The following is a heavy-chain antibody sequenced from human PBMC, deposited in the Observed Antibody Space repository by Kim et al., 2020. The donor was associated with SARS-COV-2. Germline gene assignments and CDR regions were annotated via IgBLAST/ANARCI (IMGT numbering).Heavy chain of an antibody. Sequence: GGSLRLSCTASGFTFNNHGIHWVRQAPGKGLEWLGVISYDGGNEYYGDSVRGRFTISRDNSKNTLYLQMNTLRPEDTAVYYCAKETHPWRSQNWYFDLWGRGTLVTVSS. CDR3: AKETHPWRSQNWYFDL. CDR2: ISYDGGNE. V-gene: IGHV3-30*18. J-gene: IGHJ2*01. D-gene: IGHD2-15*01. CDR1: GFTFNNHG.